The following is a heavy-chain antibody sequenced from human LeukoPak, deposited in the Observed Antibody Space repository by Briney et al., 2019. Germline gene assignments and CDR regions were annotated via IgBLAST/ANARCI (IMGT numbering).Heavy chain of an antibody. D-gene: IGHD6-19*01. CDR1: GFTFNDYG. J-gene: IGHJ5*02. CDR2: TRHDDSDK. V-gene: IGHV3-30*02. CDR3: AKDMRSGWCNWFDP. Sequence: PGGSLRLSCAASGFTFNDYGMHWVRQAPGKGLEWVAFTRHDDSDKQYGDSVKGRFTISRDNSRNTLYLQMNSLRPEDTAVYFCAKDMRSGWCNWFDPWGQATLVTVSS.